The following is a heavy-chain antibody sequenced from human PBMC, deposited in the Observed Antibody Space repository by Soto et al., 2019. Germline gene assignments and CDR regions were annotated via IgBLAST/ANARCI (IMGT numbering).Heavy chain of an antibody. J-gene: IGHJ4*02. CDR1: GGSISSGDYY. CDR3: ARTIADYDILTGYYTYYFDY. CDR2: IYYSGSS. Sequence: SETLSLTCTVSGGSISSGDYYWSWIRQPPGKGLEWIGYIYYSGSSYYNPSLKSRVTVSVDTSKNQFSLKLSSGTAADTAVYYCARTIADYDILTGYYTYYFDYWGQGTLVTGSS. V-gene: IGHV4-30-4*01. D-gene: IGHD3-9*01.